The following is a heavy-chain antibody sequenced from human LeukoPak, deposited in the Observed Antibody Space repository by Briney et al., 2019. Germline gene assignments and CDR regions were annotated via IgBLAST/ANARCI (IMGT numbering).Heavy chain of an antibody. CDR2: IIPIFGTA. CDR3: ARDLVFGSSSSGGYFDY. CDR1: GGTFSSYA. V-gene: IGHV1-69*05. J-gene: IGHJ4*02. Sequence: SVKVSCKASGGTFSSYAISWVRQAPGQGLEWMGGIIPIFGTANYTQKFQGRVTITTDESTSTAYMELSSLRSDDTAVYYCARDLVFGSSSSGGYFDYWGQGTLVTVSS. D-gene: IGHD6-6*01.